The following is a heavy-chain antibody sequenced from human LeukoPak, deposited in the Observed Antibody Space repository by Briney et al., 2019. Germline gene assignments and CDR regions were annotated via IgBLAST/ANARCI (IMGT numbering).Heavy chain of an antibody. D-gene: IGHD2-2*01. V-gene: IGHV3-30*03. J-gene: IGHJ4*02. CDR1: GFTFSSYG. CDR3: ARDDCTITTCYGA. Sequence: PGGSLRLSCGASGFTFSSYGMHWVRQAPGKGLEWVAFISNDGSNKYYADSVKGRFTISRDTSKNTLFLEMNSLRAEDTAVYYCARDDCTITTCYGAWGQGTLVTVSS. CDR2: ISNDGSNK.